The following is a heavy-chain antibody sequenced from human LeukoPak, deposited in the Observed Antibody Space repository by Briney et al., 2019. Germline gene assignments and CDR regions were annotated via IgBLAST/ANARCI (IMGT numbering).Heavy chain of an antibody. J-gene: IGHJ4*02. Sequence: ASVKVSCKASGYTFTSYYMHWVRRAPGQGLEWMGIINPSGGSTSYAQKSQGRVTMTRDTSTSTVYMELSSLRSEDTAVYYCARGSTVYAHDYWGQGTLVTVSS. CDR3: ARGSTVYAHDY. CDR2: INPSGGST. D-gene: IGHD2-8*01. CDR1: GYTFTSYY. V-gene: IGHV1-46*01.